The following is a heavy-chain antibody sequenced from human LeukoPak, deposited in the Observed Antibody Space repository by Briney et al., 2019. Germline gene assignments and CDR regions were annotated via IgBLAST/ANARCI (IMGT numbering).Heavy chain of an antibody. J-gene: IGHJ3*02. CDR2: IYYSGST. CDR3: ARDPIYGELDAFDI. Sequence: PSETLSLTCTVSGGSISSYYWSWIRQPPGKGLEWIGYIYYSGSTNYNPSLKSRVTISVDTSKNQFSLKLSSVTAADTAVYYCARDPIYGELDAFDIWGQGTMVTVSS. V-gene: IGHV4-59*01. D-gene: IGHD4-17*01. CDR1: GGSISSYY.